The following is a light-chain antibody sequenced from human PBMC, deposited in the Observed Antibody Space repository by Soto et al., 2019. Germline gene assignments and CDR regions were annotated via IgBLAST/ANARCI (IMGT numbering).Light chain of an antibody. CDR3: SSYAGSSNV. V-gene: IGLV2-8*01. CDR2: EVN. J-gene: IGLJ1*01. Sequence: QSALTQPPSASGSPGQSVAISCTGTSIDVGGYNYVSWYQQHPGKAPKLMIYEVNKRPSGVPDRFSGSKSGNTASLTASGLQAEDEADYYCSSYAGSSNVFGTGTKVTVL. CDR1: SIDVGGYNY.